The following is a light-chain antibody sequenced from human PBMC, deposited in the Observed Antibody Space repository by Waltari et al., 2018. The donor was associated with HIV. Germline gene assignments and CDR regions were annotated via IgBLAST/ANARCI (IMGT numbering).Light chain of an antibody. J-gene: IGKJ2*01. CDR1: QSLSGN. Sequence: DILMTQSPATLSVSPGVRVTLSCRASQSLSGNLAWYQQKPGQAPRLLIYGSSSRATDIPARFSGSGSGTDYSLTISSLQSEDTAVYYCQQYINSPPYTFGQGTKLEIK. CDR3: QQYINSPPYT. V-gene: IGKV3-15*01. CDR2: GSS.